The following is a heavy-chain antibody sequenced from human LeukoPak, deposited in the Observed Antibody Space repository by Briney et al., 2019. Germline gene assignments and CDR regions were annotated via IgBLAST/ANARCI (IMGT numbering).Heavy chain of an antibody. Sequence: PSETLSLTCTVSGGPISSYYWSWIRQPPGKGLEWIGYIYYSGSTNYNPSLKSRVTISVDTSKNQFSLKLSSVTAADTAVYYCARENYVWGSYRFFDYWGQGTLVTVSS. CDR2: IYYSGST. V-gene: IGHV4-59*01. D-gene: IGHD3-16*02. CDR3: ARENYVWGSYRFFDY. J-gene: IGHJ4*02. CDR1: GGPISSYY.